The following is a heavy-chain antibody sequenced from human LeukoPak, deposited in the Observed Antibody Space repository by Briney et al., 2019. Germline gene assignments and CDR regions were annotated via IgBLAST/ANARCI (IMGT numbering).Heavy chain of an antibody. D-gene: IGHD1-26*01. CDR1: GDSISRFY. J-gene: IGHJ3*02. CDR2: IYYNGIS. V-gene: IGHV4-59*08. Sequence: SETLSLTCTVSGDSISRFYWSWVRQPPGKGLEWIAYIYYNGISDYNPSLKSRVTISLDTSKNQFSLRLNSVTAADTAIYYGARRAETHYAFDIWGQGTMVTVSS. CDR3: ARRAETHYAFDI.